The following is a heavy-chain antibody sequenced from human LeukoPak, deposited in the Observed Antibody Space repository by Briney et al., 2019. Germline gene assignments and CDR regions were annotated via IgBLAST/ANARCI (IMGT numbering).Heavy chain of an antibody. CDR2: IYPGDSDT. J-gene: IGHJ5*02. V-gene: IGHV5-51*01. D-gene: IGHD3-3*01. CDR3: ATNDYDFWSGYSTSNNWFDP. Sequence: GEPLKISCKTSGYDFARKWIGWVRQMPGKGLEWMGFIYPGDSDTRYNPSFQGQVTISADKSISTTYLQWTSLKASDTAMYYCATNDYDFWSGYSTSNNWFDPWGQGTLVTVSS. CDR1: GYDFARKW.